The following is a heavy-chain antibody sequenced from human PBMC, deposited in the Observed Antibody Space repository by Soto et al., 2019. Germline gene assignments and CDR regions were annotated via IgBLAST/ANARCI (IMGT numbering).Heavy chain of an antibody. CDR1: GYTFTTYG. CDR3: AREHLPYTYDSFHY. CDR2: ISAYNGNT. J-gene: IGHJ4*02. V-gene: IGHV1-18*04. D-gene: IGHD3-3*02. Sequence: QVQLVQSGAEMKKPGASVKVSCKASGYTFTTYGISWVRQAPGQGLEWMGWISAYNGNTHYAQKLQGRVTMTTDTSTSTADVELRSLRSDDTAVYYCAREHLPYTYDSFHYWGQGTLVTVSS.